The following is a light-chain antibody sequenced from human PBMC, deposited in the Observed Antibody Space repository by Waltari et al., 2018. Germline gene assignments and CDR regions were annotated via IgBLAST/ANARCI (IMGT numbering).Light chain of an antibody. V-gene: IGKV1-12*01. J-gene: IGKJ1*01. CDR1: QSVNTW. CDR3: QQANSSPLT. CDR2: TTS. Sequence: DIQMTQSPSSVSASVGDRVTITCRASQSVNTWLAWYQQKPGKVPKLLIHTTSTLQPGVPSRFSGSGSGTDFTLTISSLQPEDFATYYCQQANSSPLTFGQGTQVEV.